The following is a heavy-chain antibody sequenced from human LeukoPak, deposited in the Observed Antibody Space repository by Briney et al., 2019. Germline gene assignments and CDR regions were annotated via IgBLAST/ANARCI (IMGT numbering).Heavy chain of an antibody. CDR3: ARLSIAAGKRAKDAFDI. CDR2: IYYRGST. V-gene: IGHV4-39*01. D-gene: IGHD3-3*02. Sequence: SETLSLTCTVSGGSISSSSYYWGWIRQPPGRGLEWIGSIYYRGSTYYNPSLKSRVTISVDTAKNKFSLKLSSVTAAYTAVYYCARLSIAAGKRAKDAFDIWGQGAMVTVS. J-gene: IGHJ3*02. CDR1: GGSISSSSYY.